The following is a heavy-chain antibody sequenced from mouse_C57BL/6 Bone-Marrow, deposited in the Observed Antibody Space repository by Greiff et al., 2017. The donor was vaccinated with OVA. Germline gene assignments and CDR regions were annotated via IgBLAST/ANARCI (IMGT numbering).Heavy chain of an antibody. Sequence: QVQLQQPGAELVMPGASVKLSCKASGYTFTSYWMHWVKQRPGQGLEWIGEIDPSDSYTNYHQKFKGKFTLTVDKSSSTAYMQLSSRTSEDSAVYYCARDYYGSSFVYFDYGGQGTTLTVSS. CDR3: ARDYYGSSFVYFDY. D-gene: IGHD1-1*01. CDR2: IDPSDSYT. CDR1: GYTFTSYW. J-gene: IGHJ2*01. V-gene: IGHV1-69*01.